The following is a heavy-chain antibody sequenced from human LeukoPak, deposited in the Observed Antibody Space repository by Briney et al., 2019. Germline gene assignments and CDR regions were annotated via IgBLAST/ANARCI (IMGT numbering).Heavy chain of an antibody. CDR2: IKQDGSEK. J-gene: IGHJ4*02. Sequence: PGGSLRLSCAASGLTVSSNCMSWVRQAPGKGLEWVANIKQDGSEKYYVDSVKGRFTISRDNAKNSLYLQMNSLRAEDTAVYYCASTIYGDYVWLGAHLDYWGQGTLVTVSS. D-gene: IGHD4-17*01. CDR1: GLTVSSNC. CDR3: ASTIYGDYVWLGAHLDY. V-gene: IGHV3-7*01.